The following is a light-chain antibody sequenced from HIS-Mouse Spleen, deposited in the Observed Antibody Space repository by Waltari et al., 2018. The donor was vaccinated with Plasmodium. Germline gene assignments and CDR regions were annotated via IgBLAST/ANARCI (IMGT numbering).Light chain of an antibody. CDR2: EVS. CDR3: SSYAGSNNLV. J-gene: IGLJ2*01. Sequence: QSALTQPPSASGSPGQSVTISCTRTSSDVGGYTYVSWYQQHPGKAPKLMIYEVSQRPSGVPDRFSGSKSGNTASLTVSGLQAEDEADYYCSSYAGSNNLVFGGGTKLTVL. V-gene: IGLV2-8*01. CDR1: SSDVGGYTY.